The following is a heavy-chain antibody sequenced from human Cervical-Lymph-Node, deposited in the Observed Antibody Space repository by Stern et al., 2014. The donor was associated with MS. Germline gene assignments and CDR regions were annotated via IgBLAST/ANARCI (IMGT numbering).Heavy chain of an antibody. V-gene: IGHV3-33*01. D-gene: IGHD5-18*01. CDR3: ARRMRSIQDI. Sequence: VQLVESGGGVVQPGGSLRLSCAASGFNFRTFGMHWVRQTPDKGLEWVAVIWYDGSSEFYADSVQGRFSISRDNSNNMLYLQMNSLRAEDTAIYYCARRMRSIQDIWGQGTMVTVSS. CDR1: GFNFRTFG. J-gene: IGHJ3*02. CDR2: IWYDGSSE.